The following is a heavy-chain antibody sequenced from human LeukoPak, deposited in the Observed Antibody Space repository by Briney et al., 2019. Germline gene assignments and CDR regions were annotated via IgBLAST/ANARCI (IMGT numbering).Heavy chain of an antibody. V-gene: IGHV4-38-2*02. J-gene: IGHJ4*02. CDR1: GYSISSGYY. CDR3: ARVGAAAGRPADY. CDR2: IYYSGST. Sequence: SETLSLTCTVSGYSISSGYYWGWIRQPPGKGLEWIGSIYYSGSTYYNPSLKSRVTISVDTSKNQFSLKLSSVTAADTAVYYCARVGAAAGRPADYWGQGTLVTVSS. D-gene: IGHD6-13*01.